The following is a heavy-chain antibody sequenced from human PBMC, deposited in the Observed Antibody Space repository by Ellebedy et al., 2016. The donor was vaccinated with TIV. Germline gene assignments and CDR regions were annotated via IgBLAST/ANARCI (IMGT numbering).Heavy chain of an antibody. V-gene: IGHV4-34*01. CDR2: INHSGST. CDR3: ARWSSGSGSYYDL. Sequence: MPSETLSLTCAVYGGSFSGYYWSWIRQPPGKGLEWIGEINHSGSTNYNPSLKSRVTISVDTSKNQFSLKLSSVTAADTAVYYCARWSSGSGSYYDLWGRGTLVTVSS. J-gene: IGHJ2*01. D-gene: IGHD1-26*01. CDR1: GGSFSGYY.